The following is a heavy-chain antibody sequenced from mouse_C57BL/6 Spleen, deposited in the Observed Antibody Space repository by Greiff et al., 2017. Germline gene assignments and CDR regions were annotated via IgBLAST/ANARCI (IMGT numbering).Heavy chain of an antibody. CDR1: GYTFTSYW. V-gene: IGHV1-69*01. D-gene: IGHD1-1*01. CDR3: ARGIGSSYAYFDV. CDR2: IDPSDSYT. J-gene: IGHJ1*03. Sequence: VQLQQPGAELVMPGASVKLSCKASGYTFTSYWMHWVKQRPGQGLERIGEIDPSDSYTNYNQKFKGKSTLTVDKSSSTAYMQLSSLTSEDSAVYYCARGIGSSYAYFDVWGTGTTVTVSS.